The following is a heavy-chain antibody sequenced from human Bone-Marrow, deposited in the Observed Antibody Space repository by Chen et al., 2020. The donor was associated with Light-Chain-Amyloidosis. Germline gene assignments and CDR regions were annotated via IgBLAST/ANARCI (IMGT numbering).Heavy chain of an antibody. CDR3: TSGAAADKYYYGLDV. Sequence: EVQLVEFGGDFVQPGRSLRLSCTGSGFTFGDYAVSWLRQAPGKGLGWVGFIRRKSYDGTTEYAAAVKGRFTISRDDSISTAYLQMNSLRTDDTAVYSCTSGAAADKYYYGLDVWGQGTTVTVSS. CDR2: IRRKSYDGTT. CDR1: GFTFGDYA. J-gene: IGHJ6*02. V-gene: IGHV3-49*03. D-gene: IGHD6-13*01.